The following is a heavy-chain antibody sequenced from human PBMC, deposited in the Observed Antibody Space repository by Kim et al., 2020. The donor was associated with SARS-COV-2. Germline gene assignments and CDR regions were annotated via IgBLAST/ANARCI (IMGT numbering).Heavy chain of an antibody. D-gene: IGHD6-6*01. CDR2: T. V-gene: IGHV4-59*01. J-gene: IGHJ3*02. Sequence: TNYNPSLTSRVTISVDTSKNQFSLKLSSVTAADTAIYYCASDSSSEAFDIWGQGTMVTVSS. CDR3: ASDSSSEAFDI.